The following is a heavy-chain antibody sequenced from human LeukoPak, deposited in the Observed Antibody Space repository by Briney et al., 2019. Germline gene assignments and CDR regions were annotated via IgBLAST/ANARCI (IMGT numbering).Heavy chain of an antibody. CDR1: GGSISSSSYY. Sequence: SETLSLTCTVSGGSISSSSYYWGWIRQPPGKGLEWIGSIYYSGSTYYNPSLKSRVTISVDTSKNQFSLKLSSVTAADTAVYYCARESRHARLDYWGQGTLVTVSS. J-gene: IGHJ4*02. CDR2: IYYSGST. CDR3: ARESRHARLDY. V-gene: IGHV4-39*02.